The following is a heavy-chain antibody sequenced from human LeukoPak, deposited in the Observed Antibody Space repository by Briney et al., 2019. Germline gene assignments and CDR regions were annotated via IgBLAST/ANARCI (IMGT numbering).Heavy chain of an antibody. CDR1: GFTFSSYG. CDR2: ISGSGGGT. CDR3: AKDVYGTVTTYLDY. V-gene: IGHV3-23*01. Sequence: GGSLRLSCAASGFTFSSYGMSWVRQAPGKGLEWVSAISGSGGGTYYADSVKGRFTISRDNSKNTLYLQMNTLRSEDTAVYYCAKDVYGTVTTYLDYWGQGTLVTVSS. J-gene: IGHJ4*02. D-gene: IGHD4-17*01.